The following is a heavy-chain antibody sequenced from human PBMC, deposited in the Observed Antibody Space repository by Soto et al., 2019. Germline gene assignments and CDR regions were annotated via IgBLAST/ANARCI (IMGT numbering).Heavy chain of an antibody. Sequence: ASVKVSCKASGYTLTDYAITWVRQAPGQGLEWMGWISAYNGNTNYAQKLQGRVTMTTDTSTSTAYMDLRSLRSDDTAVYYCARDIDPSRFLGWTSIDYWGQGTLVTVSS. V-gene: IGHV1-18*01. J-gene: IGHJ4*02. CDR2: ISAYNGNT. CDR1: GYTLTDYA. CDR3: ARDIDPSRFLGWTSIDY. D-gene: IGHD3-3*01.